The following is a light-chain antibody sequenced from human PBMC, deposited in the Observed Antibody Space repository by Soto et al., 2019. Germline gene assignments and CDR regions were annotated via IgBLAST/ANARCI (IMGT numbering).Light chain of an antibody. Sequence: QSVLTQPPSVSGAQGQRGTISCTGSSSNIGAGHDVHWYQQFPGTAPQLLIFGNNNRPSGVPDRFSASKSGTSASLAITGLQAEDEADFYCQSYDSSLSAYVFGTGTKVTVL. J-gene: IGLJ1*01. CDR2: GNN. CDR1: SSNIGAGHD. CDR3: QSYDSSLSAYV. V-gene: IGLV1-40*01.